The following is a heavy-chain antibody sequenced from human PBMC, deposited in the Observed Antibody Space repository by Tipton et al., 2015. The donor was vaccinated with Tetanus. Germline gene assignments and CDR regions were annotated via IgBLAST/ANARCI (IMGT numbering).Heavy chain of an antibody. CDR3: ARLSSSANDAHGFDI. CDR2: IYYSGTA. CDR1: GGPIRDSDYY. J-gene: IGHJ3*02. V-gene: IGHV4-39*01. Sequence: TLSLTCSVSGGPIRDSDYYWGWVRLPPGKGLEWIADIYYSGTAYSNPALTSRVTMSVDASMIQFSLRLRSVTAADTAMYYCARLSSSANDAHGFDIWGQGTMVTVSS. D-gene: IGHD2-8*01.